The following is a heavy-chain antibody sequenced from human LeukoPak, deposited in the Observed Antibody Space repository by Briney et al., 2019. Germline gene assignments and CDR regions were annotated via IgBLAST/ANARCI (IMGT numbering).Heavy chain of an antibody. CDR3: ARSSGSYLC. CDR2: INSDGSHT. Sequence: GGSLRLSCAASEFTFNNYWMHWVRQAPGKGLVWVSRINSDGSHTDYADSVKGRFTISRDNAKNSLYLQMDSLRAEDTAVYYCARSSGSYLCWGQGTLVTVSS. D-gene: IGHD1-26*01. CDR1: EFTFNNYW. V-gene: IGHV3-74*01. J-gene: IGHJ4*02.